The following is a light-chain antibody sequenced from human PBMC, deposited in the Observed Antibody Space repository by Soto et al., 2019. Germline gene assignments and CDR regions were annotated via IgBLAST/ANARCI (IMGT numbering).Light chain of an antibody. J-gene: IGLJ2*01. V-gene: IGLV1-40*01. Sequence: QSVLTQPPSVSGAPGQRVTISCTGSSSNIGAGYDVHWYQQLPGTAPKLLISGNSHRPSGVPDRFSGSKSGTSASLAITGLQAEDDADYYCQSYDSSLSGYVVFGGGTKLTVL. CDR3: QSYDSSLSGYVV. CDR2: GNS. CDR1: SSNIGAGYD.